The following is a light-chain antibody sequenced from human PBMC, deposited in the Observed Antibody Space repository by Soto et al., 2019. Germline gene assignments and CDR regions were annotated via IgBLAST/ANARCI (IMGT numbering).Light chain of an antibody. Sequence: DIVMTQSPLSLPVTPGEPASISCRSSQSLLHSDGYNYLDWYLQRPGQSPHLLIYLGSLRAAGVTDRFSGGGSGTDFTLRISRVEAEDFGVYFCMQVPQPPPYTFGRGTKREIK. CDR3: MQVPQPPPYT. CDR1: QSLLHSDGYNY. V-gene: IGKV2-28*01. J-gene: IGKJ2*01. CDR2: LGS.